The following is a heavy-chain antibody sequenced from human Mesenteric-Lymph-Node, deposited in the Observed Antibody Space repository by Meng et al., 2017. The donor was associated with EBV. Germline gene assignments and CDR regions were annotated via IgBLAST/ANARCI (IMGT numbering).Heavy chain of an antibody. CDR3: ASKDYDDYSFDF. J-gene: IGHJ5*01. D-gene: IGHD4-17*01. V-gene: IGHV3-21*01. Sequence: EVQLVEAGGGLVKPGGSLRLFCVASGFTFNTSTLTWVRQAPGKGLEWLSAISASSGNIYYTDSVKGRFTVSRDNAKNSLYVQMNSLRAEDTAIYYCASKDYDDYSFDFWGQVTLGTVSS. CDR2: ISASSGNI. CDR1: GFTFNTST.